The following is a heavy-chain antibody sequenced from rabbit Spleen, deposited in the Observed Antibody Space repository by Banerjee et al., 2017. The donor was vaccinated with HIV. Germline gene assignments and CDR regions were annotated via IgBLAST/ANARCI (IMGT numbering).Heavy chain of an antibody. Sequence: QEQLVESGGGLVQPGASLTLTCTASGFSFSSSSYVCWVRQAPGKGLEWIACIAAGSSGFTYFAAWAKGRFSCTKSSSTTVTLQMTRLTAADTATYFCARDASSSFSSYGMGLWGPGTLVTVS. J-gene: IGHJ6*01. V-gene: IGHV1S45*01. CDR2: IAAGSSGFT. CDR3: ARDASSSFSSYGMGL. CDR1: GFSFSSSSY. D-gene: IGHD8-1*01.